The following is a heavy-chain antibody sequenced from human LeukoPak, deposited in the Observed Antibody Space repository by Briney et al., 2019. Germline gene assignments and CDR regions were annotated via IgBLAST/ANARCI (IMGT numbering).Heavy chain of an antibody. Sequence: PGGSEILSCAASGFTFSSYWMSWARQAPGKGLEWVANIKQDGNEKYYVDSVKGRFTISRDNAKKSLYLQMNSLRAEDTAVYYCAKHRDWGYFDYWGQGGLVTVSS. V-gene: IGHV3-7*02. CDR1: GFTFSSYW. D-gene: IGHD3/OR15-3a*01. J-gene: IGHJ4*02. CDR2: IKQDGNEK. CDR3: AKHRDWGYFDY.